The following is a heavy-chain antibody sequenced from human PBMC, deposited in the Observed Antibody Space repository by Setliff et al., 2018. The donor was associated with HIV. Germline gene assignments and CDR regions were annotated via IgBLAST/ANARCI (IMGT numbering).Heavy chain of an antibody. Sequence: ASVKVSCKASGYTFSNYGISWVRQAPGQGLEWMGWISPYNGNTNYVQKLQGRATITTDTSTSTAYMELSSLRSDDTAVYYCARTSLPSYDTLTGYYSPEPWGQGTLVTVSS. CDR2: ISPYNGNT. D-gene: IGHD3-9*01. CDR1: GYTFSNYG. CDR3: ARTSLPSYDTLTGYYSPEP. V-gene: IGHV1-18*01. J-gene: IGHJ5*02.